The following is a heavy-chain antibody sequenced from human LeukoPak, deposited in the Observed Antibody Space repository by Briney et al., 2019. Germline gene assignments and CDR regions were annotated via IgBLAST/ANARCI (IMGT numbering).Heavy chain of an antibody. J-gene: IGHJ3*02. CDR3: ATRGAELLDAFDI. Sequence: GESLKISCKGSGYSFTNYWIGWVRQTPGNGLEWMGIIYPGDSDTRYSPSFQGQVTISADKSVSTAYLQWSSLEASDTAMYYRATRGAELLDAFDIWGQGTMVTVSS. CDR1: GYSFTNYW. V-gene: IGHV5-51*01. D-gene: IGHD1-26*01. CDR2: IYPGDSDT.